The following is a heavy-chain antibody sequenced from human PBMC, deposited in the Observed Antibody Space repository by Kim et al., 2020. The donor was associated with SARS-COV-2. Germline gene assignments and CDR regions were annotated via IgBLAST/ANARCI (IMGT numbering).Heavy chain of an antibody. J-gene: IGHJ4*02. CDR3: ARQRPLAAAGAFDY. V-gene: IGHV5-51*01. D-gene: IGHD6-13*01. Sequence: YSPSVQGQVTISADKSITTASLHWSSLKASDAAMYYCARQRPLAAAGAFDYWGQGTLVTVSS.